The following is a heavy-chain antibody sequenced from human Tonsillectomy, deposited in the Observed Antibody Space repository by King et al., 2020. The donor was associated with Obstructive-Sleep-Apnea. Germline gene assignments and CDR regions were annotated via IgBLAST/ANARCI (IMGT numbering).Heavy chain of an antibody. D-gene: IGHD4-17*01. CDR3: AKDSYGDLPDVFDI. Sequence: VQLQESGGGLVQPGGSLRLSCTASGFTFINYAMSGVRQSPGKGLEWVSAICTIDDISDYADSVKGRFTITRDNSHNTLYLQMNSLSAEDTAIYYCAKDSYGDLPDVFDIWGQGTMVIVSS. CDR1: GFTFINYA. CDR2: ICTIDDIS. V-gene: IGHV3-23*01. J-gene: IGHJ3*02.